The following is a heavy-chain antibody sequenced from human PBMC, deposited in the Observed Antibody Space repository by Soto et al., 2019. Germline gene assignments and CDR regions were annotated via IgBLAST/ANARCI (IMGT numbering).Heavy chain of an antibody. CDR1: CAALNSGNYY. CDR2: IYVTGAV. J-gene: IGHJ5*02. CDR3: ARLRIATNNYKWFDP. V-gene: IGHV4-31*03. Sequence: PSETLSLTCSVSCAALNSGNYYWSWIRQVPGKGLEWIGHIYVTGAVDYNPSLRDRITISQDTSERQFSLNLRLVTAADTAVYYCARLRIATNNYKWFDPWGQGTLVNVSS. D-gene: IGHD2-21*01.